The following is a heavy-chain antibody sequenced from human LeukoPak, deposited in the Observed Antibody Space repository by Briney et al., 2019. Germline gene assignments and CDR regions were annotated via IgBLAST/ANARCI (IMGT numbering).Heavy chain of an antibody. V-gene: IGHV3-30*02. J-gene: IGHJ6*03. Sequence: GGSLRLSCAASGFTFSSYGMHWVRQAPGKGLEWVAFIRYDGSNKYYADSVKGRFTISRDNAKNSLYLQMNSLRAEDTALYHCARDGNYYGSGSYYRSPYMDVWGKGTTVTISS. CDR2: IRYDGSNK. D-gene: IGHD3-10*01. CDR1: GFTFSSYG. CDR3: ARDGNYYGSGSYYRSPYMDV.